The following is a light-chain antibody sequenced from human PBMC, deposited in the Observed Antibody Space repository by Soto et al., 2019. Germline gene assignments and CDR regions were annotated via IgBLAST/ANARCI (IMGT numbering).Light chain of an antibody. CDR3: SSYTSSSTPHYV. J-gene: IGLJ1*01. CDR1: ISDVGGYNY. CDR2: EVS. V-gene: IGLV2-14*01. Sequence: QSPLNQPASVSGSPGQSITISCTGTISDVGGYNYVSWYQQHPGKAPKLMIYEVSKRPSGVSNRFSGSKSGNTASLTISGLQAEEEADYYCSSYTSSSTPHYVFGTGTKVTVL.